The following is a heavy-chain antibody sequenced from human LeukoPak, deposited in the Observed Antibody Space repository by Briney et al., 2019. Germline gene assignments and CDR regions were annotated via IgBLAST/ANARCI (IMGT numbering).Heavy chain of an antibody. CDR2: ISSSSSYI. CDR3: ARVTMVRGAIAGRVGY. Sequence: PGGSLRLSCAASGFTFSSYSMNWVRQAPGKGLEWVSSISSSSSYIYYADSVKGRFTISRDNAKNSLYLQMNSLRAEDTAVYYCARVTMVRGAIAGRVGYWGQETLVTVSS. CDR1: GFTFSSYS. J-gene: IGHJ4*02. V-gene: IGHV3-21*01. D-gene: IGHD3-10*01.